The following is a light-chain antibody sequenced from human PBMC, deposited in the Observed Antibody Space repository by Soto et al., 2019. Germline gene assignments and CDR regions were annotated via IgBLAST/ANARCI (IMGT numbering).Light chain of an antibody. V-gene: IGKV1-39*01. J-gene: IGKJ2*01. Sequence: DIQMTQSPSSLSASIGDRVTITCRAGQSISNYLKWYQQKPGKAPKLLIYAASSLQSGVPSRFSGSGSGTDFTLTISSLQPEDFATYYCQQSYSTPRTFGQGTKREIK. CDR2: AAS. CDR3: QQSYSTPRT. CDR1: QSISNY.